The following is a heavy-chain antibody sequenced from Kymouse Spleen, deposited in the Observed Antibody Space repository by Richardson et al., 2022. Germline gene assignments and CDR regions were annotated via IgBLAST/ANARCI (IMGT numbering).Heavy chain of an antibody. J-gene: IGHJ6*02. D-gene: IGHD3-10*01. CDR2: INHSGST. V-gene: IGHV4-34*01. Sequence: QVQLQQWGAGLLKPSETLSLTCAVYGGSFSGYYWSWIRQPPGKGLEWIGEINHSGSTNYNPSLKSRVTISVDTSKNQFSLKLSSVTAADTAVYYCARYGSGSRYYYGMDVWGQGTTVTVSS. CDR3: ARYGSGSRYYYGMDV. CDR1: GGSFSGYY.